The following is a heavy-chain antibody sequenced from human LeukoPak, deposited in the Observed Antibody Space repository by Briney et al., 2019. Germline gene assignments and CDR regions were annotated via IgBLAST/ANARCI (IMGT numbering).Heavy chain of an antibody. CDR3: ARDLTYYDFWSGYSEGGNSFDI. Sequence: SVKVSCKASGGTFSSYAISWVRQAPGQGLEWMGGIIPIFGTANYAQKFQGRVTITTDESTSTAYMELSRLRSDDTAVYYCARDLTYYDFWSGYSEGGNSFDIWGQGTMVTVSS. CDR1: GGTFSSYA. D-gene: IGHD3-3*01. V-gene: IGHV1-69*05. J-gene: IGHJ3*02. CDR2: IIPIFGTA.